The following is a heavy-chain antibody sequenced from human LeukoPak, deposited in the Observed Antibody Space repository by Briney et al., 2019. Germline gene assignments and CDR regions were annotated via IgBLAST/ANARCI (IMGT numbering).Heavy chain of an antibody. D-gene: IGHD3/OR15-3a*01. Sequence: SETLSLTCTVSGGSISSYYWSWIRQPAGKGLEWIGRIYTSGSTNYYPSLKSRVTMSVDTSKNQFSLKLSSVTAADTAVYYCAREFWAAPSENWFDPWGQGTLVTVSS. J-gene: IGHJ5*02. V-gene: IGHV4-4*07. CDR2: IYTSGST. CDR1: GGSISSYY. CDR3: AREFWAAPSENWFDP.